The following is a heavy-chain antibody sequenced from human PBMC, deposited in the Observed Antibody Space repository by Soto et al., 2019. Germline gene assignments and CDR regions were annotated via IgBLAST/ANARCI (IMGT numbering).Heavy chain of an antibody. D-gene: IGHD2-15*01. CDR2: ISSSSSTI. Sequence: GGSLRLSCAASGFTFSSYSMNWVRQAPGKGLEWVSYISSSSSTIYYADPVKGRFTISRDNAKNSLYLQMNSLRDEDTAVYYCARDLVVVAATLDYYYGMDVWGQGTTVTVSS. CDR3: ARDLVVVAATLDYYYGMDV. V-gene: IGHV3-48*02. J-gene: IGHJ6*02. CDR1: GFTFSSYS.